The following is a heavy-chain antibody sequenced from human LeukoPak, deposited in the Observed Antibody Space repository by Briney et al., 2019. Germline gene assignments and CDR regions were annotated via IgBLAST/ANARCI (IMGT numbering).Heavy chain of an antibody. CDR1: GFTFSSYS. D-gene: IGHD3-10*01. CDR2: ISSSSSYI. V-gene: IGHV3-21*01. CDR3: ARDSVFEDAFDI. J-gene: IGHJ3*02. Sequence: GGSLRLSCAASGFTFSSYSMNWVRRAPGKGLEWVSSISSSSSYIYYADSVKGRFTISRDNAKNSLYLQMNSLRVEDTAVYYCARDSVFEDAFDIWGQGTMVTVSS.